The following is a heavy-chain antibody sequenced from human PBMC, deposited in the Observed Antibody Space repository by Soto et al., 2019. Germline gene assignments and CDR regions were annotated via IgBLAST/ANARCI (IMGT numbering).Heavy chain of an antibody. J-gene: IGHJ4*02. V-gene: IGHV3-23*01. CDR1: GFTFSSYA. D-gene: IGHD3-10*01. CDR2: ISGSGGST. Sequence: GGSLRLSCAASGFTFSSYAMSWVRQAPGKGLEWVSAISGSGGSTYYADSVKGRFTISRDNSKNTLYLQMNSLRAEDTAVYYCAKEWFGELLDPHPFYDYWGQGTLVTVSS. CDR3: AKEWFGELLDPHPFYDY.